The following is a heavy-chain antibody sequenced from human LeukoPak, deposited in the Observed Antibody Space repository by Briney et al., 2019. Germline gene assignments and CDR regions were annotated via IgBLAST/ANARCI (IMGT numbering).Heavy chain of an antibody. Sequence: ASVKVSRKASGYTFTSYDINWVRQAPGQALEWMGWINPNSGGTNYAQKFQGRVTMTRDTSISTAYMELSRLRSDDTAVYYCARSDKYYYDSSGYLVWYFQHWGRGTLVTVSS. D-gene: IGHD3-22*01. CDR2: INPNSGGT. V-gene: IGHV1-2*02. CDR1: GYTFTSYD. J-gene: IGHJ1*01. CDR3: ARSDKYYYDSSGYLVWYFQH.